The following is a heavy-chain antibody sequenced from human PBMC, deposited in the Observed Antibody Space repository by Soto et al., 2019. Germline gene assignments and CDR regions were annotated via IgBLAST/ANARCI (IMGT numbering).Heavy chain of an antibody. D-gene: IGHD1-26*01. V-gene: IGHV1-18*04. Sequence: ASVQVSCKAAGYTVTSYGISWVRQAPGQGLEWMGWISAYNDNTNYAQKLQGRVTMTTDTSTSRAYMELSSLRSDDTAVYYCARDYVGLELASDYWGQGTMVTVSS. J-gene: IGHJ4*02. CDR2: ISAYNDNT. CDR3: ARDYVGLELASDY. CDR1: GYTVTSYG.